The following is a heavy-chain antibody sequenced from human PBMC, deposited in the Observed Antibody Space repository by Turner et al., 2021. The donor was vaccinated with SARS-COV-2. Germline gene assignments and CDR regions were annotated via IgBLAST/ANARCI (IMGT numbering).Heavy chain of an antibody. CDR1: GFTFSIYW. J-gene: IGHJ6*02. D-gene: IGHD3-16*01. CDR3: AREDPIMITFGGVGGGMDV. V-gene: IGHV3-74*01. Sequence: EVQLVESGGGLVQPGGSLRLSCAASGFTFSIYWMHWVRQAPGKGLVWVSRINSDGSRTSYADSVKGRFTISRDNAKNTLYLKMNSLRAEDTAVYYCAREDPIMITFGGVGGGMDVWGQGTTVTVSS. CDR2: INSDGSRT.